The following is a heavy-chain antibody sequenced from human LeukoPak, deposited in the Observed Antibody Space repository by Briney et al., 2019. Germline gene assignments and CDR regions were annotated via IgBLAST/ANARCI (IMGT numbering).Heavy chain of an antibody. CDR2: ISSSSSTI. CDR3: ARDPTGTTPPYYFDY. CDR1: GFTFSSYS. J-gene: IGHJ4*02. Sequence: GGSLRLSCAASGFTFSSYSMNWVRQAPGKGLEWVSYISSSSSTIYYADSVKGRFTISRDNAKNSLYLQTNSLRAEGTAVYYCARDPTGTTPPYYFDYWGQGTLVTVSS. D-gene: IGHD1-1*01. V-gene: IGHV3-48*04.